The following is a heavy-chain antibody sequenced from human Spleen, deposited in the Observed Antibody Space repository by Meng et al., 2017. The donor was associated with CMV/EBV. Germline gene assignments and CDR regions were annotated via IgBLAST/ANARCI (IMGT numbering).Heavy chain of an antibody. Sequence: LSLTCAASGFTFSRYAMSWVRQAPGKGLEWVSGISGSGGTTHYADSVKGQFTISRDNSKNTLFLQMNSLRAEDTAVYYCAKERGRILLYSYYGLDVWGQGTTVTVSS. D-gene: IGHD1-26*01. CDR2: ISGSGGTT. V-gene: IGHV3-23*01. J-gene: IGHJ6*02. CDR1: GFTFSRYA. CDR3: AKERGRILLYSYYGLDV.